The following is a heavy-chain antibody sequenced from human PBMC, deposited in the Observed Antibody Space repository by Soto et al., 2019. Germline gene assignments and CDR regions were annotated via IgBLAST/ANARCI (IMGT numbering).Heavy chain of an antibody. V-gene: IGHV3-30*18. CDR3: AKERHYYDILTGYRSYYGMDV. CDR1: GFTFSNYG. CDR2: ISYDGSNK. Sequence: QVQLVESGGGVVQPGRSLRLSCAASGFTFSNYGMHWVRQAPGKGLEWVAVISYDGSNKYYVDSVKGRFTISRDNSKNTLYLQMNSLRSEDTAVYYCAKERHYYDILTGYRSYYGMDVWGQGTTVTVSS. D-gene: IGHD3-9*01. J-gene: IGHJ6*02.